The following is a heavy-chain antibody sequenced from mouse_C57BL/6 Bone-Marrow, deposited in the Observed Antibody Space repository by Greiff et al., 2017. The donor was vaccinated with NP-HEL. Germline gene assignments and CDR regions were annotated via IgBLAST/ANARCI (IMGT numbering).Heavy chain of an antibody. CDR1: GFTFSSYG. Sequence: EVKLVESGGDLVKPGGSLKLSCAASGFTFSSYGMSWVRQTPDKRLEWVATISSGGSTYYPDTVKGRFTISRDNAKNTLYLQMSRLKSEDTAMYYCARTPYYYGLYYAMDYWGQGTSVTVSS. D-gene: IGHD1-1*01. V-gene: IGHV5-6*01. J-gene: IGHJ4*01. CDR2: ISSGGST. CDR3: ARTPYYYGLYYAMDY.